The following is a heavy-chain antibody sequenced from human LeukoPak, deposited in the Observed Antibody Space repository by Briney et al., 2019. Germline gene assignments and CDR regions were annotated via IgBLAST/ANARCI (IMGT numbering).Heavy chain of an antibody. D-gene: IGHD3-10*01. CDR1: GGSISSSSYC. CDR3: AREGQWGGWFDP. J-gene: IGHJ5*02. V-gene: IGHV4-39*07. Sequence: SETLSLTCTVSGGSISSSSYCWGWIRQPPGKGLEWIGSIYYSGSTYYNPSLKSRVTISVDTSKNQFSLKLSSVTAADTAVYYCAREGQWGGWFDPWGQGTLVTVSS. CDR2: IYYSGST.